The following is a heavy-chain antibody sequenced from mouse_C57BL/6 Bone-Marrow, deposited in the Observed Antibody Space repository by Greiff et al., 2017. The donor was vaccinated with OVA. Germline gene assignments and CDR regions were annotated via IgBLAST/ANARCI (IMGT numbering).Heavy chain of an antibody. D-gene: IGHD1-1*01. CDR2: IYPGNGDT. Sequence: LQQSGAELVRPGASVKMSCKASGYTFTSYNMHWVKQTPRQGLEWIGAIYPGNGDTSYNQKFKGKATLTVDKSSSTAYMQLSSLTSEDSAVYFCARYNYCGSSYGYCDYWGQGTTLTVSS. CDR3: ARYNYCGSSYGYCDY. J-gene: IGHJ2*01. V-gene: IGHV1-12*01. CDR1: GYTFTSYN.